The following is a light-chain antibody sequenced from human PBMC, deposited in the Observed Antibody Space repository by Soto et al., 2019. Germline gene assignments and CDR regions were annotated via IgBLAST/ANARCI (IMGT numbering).Light chain of an antibody. J-gene: IGKJ1*01. Sequence: EIEMTQSPATLSVSPGEEATLSCRASQSVSSNLAWYQQKPGQAPRLLIYDASTRATGIPARLSGSGSGTEFTLTISRLLSEDFAVYYCQHYYNWRPRFGQGTKVEIK. CDR1: QSVSSN. CDR3: QHYYNWRPR. CDR2: DAS. V-gene: IGKV3-15*01.